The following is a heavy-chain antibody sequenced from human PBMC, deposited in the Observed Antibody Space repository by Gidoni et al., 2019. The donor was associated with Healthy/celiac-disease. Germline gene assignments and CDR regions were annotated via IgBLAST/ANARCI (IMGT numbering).Heavy chain of an antibody. CDR3: ASWVRDYYDPLPFDY. CDR1: GFTFSYYY. D-gene: IGHD3-22*01. CDR2: SSSSGSTI. J-gene: IGHJ4*02. Sequence: QVQLVESGGGLVKPGGSLRLSCAAPGFTFSYYYMSWIRQAPGKGLEWVSYSSSSGSTIYCADSVKGRFTISRDNAKNSLYLQMNSLRAEDTAVYYCASWVRDYYDPLPFDYWGQGTLVTVSS. V-gene: IGHV3-11*01.